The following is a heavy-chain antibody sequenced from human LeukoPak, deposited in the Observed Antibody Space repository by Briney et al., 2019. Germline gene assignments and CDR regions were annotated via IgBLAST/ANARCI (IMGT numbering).Heavy chain of an antibody. CDR2: INHSGST. Sequence: SETLSLTCAVYGGSFSGYYWSWIRQPPGKGLEWTGEINHSGSTNYNPSLKSRVTISVDTSKNQFSLKLSSVTAADTAVYYCASGTVTRGWFDPWGQGTLVTVSS. V-gene: IGHV4-34*01. CDR1: GGSFSGYY. CDR3: ASGTVTRGWFDP. J-gene: IGHJ5*02. D-gene: IGHD4-11*01.